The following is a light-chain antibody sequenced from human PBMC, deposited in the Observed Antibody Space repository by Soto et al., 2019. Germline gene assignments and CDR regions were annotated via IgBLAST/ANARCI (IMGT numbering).Light chain of an antibody. Sequence: EIVMTQSPPSLTVTPGEPAFISCRSSQRLLHSNGNYFLDWYLHMPGQSPQLLIYLGFKRASGVPDSVSGSGAVTDITLKISRVEAEDVGVYYCMQALQTPYTFGQGTRLEIK. CDR3: MQALQTPYT. J-gene: IGKJ2*01. V-gene: IGKV2-28*01. CDR2: LGF. CDR1: QRLLHSNGNYF.